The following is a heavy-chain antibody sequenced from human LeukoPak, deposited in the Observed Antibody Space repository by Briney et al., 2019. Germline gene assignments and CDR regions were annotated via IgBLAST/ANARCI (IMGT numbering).Heavy chain of an antibody. Sequence: GGSLRLSCAASGFTFSSYGMHWVRQAPGKGLEWVAFIRYDGSNKYYADSVKGRFTISRDNSKNTLYLQMNSLRAEDTAVYYCAKSEGYCSSTSCYLDWGPALDAFDIWGQGTMVTVSS. CDR3: AKSEGYCSSTSCYLDWGPALDAFDI. CDR2: IRYDGSNK. CDR1: GFTFSSYG. V-gene: IGHV3-30*02. J-gene: IGHJ3*02. D-gene: IGHD2-2*01.